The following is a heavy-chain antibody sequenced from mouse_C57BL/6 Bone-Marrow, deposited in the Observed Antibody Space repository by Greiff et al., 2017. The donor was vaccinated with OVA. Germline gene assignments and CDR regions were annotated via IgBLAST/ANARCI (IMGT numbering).Heavy chain of an antibody. Sequence: EVKLMESGGGLVKPGGSLKLSCAASGFTFSDYGMHWVRQAPEKGLEWVAYISSGSSTIYYADTVKGRFTISRDNAKNTLFLQMTSLRSEDTTMYYCATTLYDSGYCYAMDYWGQGTSVTVSS. CDR1: GFTFSDYG. D-gene: IGHD1-1*01. CDR3: ATTLYDSGYCYAMDY. J-gene: IGHJ4*01. CDR2: ISSGSSTI. V-gene: IGHV5-17*01.